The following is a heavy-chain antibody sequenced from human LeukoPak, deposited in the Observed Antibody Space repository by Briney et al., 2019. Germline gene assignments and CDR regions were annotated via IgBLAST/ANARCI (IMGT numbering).Heavy chain of an antibody. J-gene: IGHJ4*02. CDR1: GGTFISYA. CDR2: IIPIFGTA. Sequence: SVKVSCKASGGTFISYAIRWPRQAPGQGLEWMGGIIPIFGTANYAQKFQGRVTITADESTSTAYMELSSLRSEDTAVYYCARSVHSSGWYSPGDYWGQGTLVTVSS. V-gene: IGHV1-69*13. D-gene: IGHD6-19*01. CDR3: ARSVHSSGWYSPGDY.